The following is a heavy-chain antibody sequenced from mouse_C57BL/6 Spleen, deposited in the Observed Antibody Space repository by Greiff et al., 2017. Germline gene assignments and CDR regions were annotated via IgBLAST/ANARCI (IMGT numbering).Heavy chain of an antibody. D-gene: IGHD2-2*01. Sequence: EVKLMESGGGLVQPGGSLKLSCAASGFTFSDYYMYWVRQTPEKRLEWVAYISNGGGSTYYTDTVKGRFTISRDNAKNTLYLQMSRLKSEDTAMYYCARHGGGYPFAYWGQGTLVTVSA. CDR2: ISNGGGST. CDR3: ARHGGGYPFAY. V-gene: IGHV5-12*01. J-gene: IGHJ3*01. CDR1: GFTFSDYY.